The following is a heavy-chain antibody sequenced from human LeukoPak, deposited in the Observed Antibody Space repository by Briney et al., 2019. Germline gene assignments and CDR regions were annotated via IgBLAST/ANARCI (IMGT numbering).Heavy chain of an antibody. J-gene: IGHJ4*02. CDR2: ISSSSSYI. CDR1: GFTFSSYS. Sequence: TGGSLRLSCAASGFTFSSYSMKWVRQAPGEGLEWISSISSSSSYIYYADSVKGRFTISRDNAKNSLYLQMNSLRAEDTAVYYCARVSSYHPGRYYFDYWGQGTLVTVSS. D-gene: IGHD6-6*01. V-gene: IGHV3-21*01. CDR3: ARVSSYHPGRYYFDY.